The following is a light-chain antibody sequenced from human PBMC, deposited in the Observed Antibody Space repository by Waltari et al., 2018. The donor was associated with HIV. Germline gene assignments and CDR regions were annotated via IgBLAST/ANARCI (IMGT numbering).Light chain of an antibody. CDR1: RDIGSF. CDR2: SAS. J-gene: IGKJ1*01. CDR3: QQSYSTLRT. V-gene: IGKV1-39*01. Sequence: DVQITQSPSSLSASVGDSVNITCRASRDIGSFLNWYQQTPGQAPKLLIYSASNLHYGTPLRFRGSGSGTDFTLSVTSLQSEDFVLYYCQQSYSTLRTFGQGTKLEF.